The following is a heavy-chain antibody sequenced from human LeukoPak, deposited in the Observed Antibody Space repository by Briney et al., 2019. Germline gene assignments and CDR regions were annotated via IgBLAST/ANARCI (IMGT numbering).Heavy chain of an antibody. CDR1: GFTFSIYG. V-gene: IGHV3-33*06. CDR3: AKEGRYYDSSGYVKPGFDY. D-gene: IGHD3-22*01. J-gene: IGHJ4*02. CDR2: IWYDGSNK. Sequence: GGSLRLSCAASGFTFSIYGMHWVRQAPGKGREWVAVIWYDGSNKYYADSVKGGFTISRDNSENTLYMKMNSLRAEDTAVYYCAKEGRYYDSSGYVKPGFDYWGQGTLVTVSS.